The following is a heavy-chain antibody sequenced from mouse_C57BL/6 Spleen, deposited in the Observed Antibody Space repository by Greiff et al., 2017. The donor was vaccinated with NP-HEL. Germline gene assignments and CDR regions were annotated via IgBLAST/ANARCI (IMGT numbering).Heavy chain of an antibody. J-gene: IGHJ2*01. CDR3: ARSYYDHGRNFDY. Sequence: QVQLKESGAELVKPGASVKISCKASGYAFSSYWMNWVKQRPGKGLEWIGQIYPGDGDTNYNGKFKGKATLTADKSSSTAYMQLSSLTSEDSAVYFCARSYYDHGRNFDYWGQGTTLTVSS. CDR2: IYPGDGDT. CDR1: GYAFSSYW. D-gene: IGHD2-10*01. V-gene: IGHV1-80*01.